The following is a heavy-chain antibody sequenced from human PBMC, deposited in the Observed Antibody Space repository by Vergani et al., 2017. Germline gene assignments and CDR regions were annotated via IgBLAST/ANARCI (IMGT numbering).Heavy chain of an antibody. CDR1: GYSFTSYW. J-gene: IGHJ4*02. Sequence: VQLVQSGAEVKKPGESLKISCKGSGYSFTSYWIGWVRQMPGKGLEWMGIIYPGDSDTRYSPSFQGQVTISADKSISTAYLQWSSLKASDTAMYYCARPVGYCSSTSCSLGYWGQGTLVTVSS. CDR2: IYPGDSDT. V-gene: IGHV5-51*03. D-gene: IGHD2-2*01. CDR3: ARPVGYCSSTSCSLGY.